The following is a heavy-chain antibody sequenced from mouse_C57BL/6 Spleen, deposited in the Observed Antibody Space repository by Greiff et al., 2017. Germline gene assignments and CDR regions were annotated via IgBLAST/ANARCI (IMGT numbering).Heavy chain of an antibody. V-gene: IGHV1-80*01. D-gene: IGHD2-3*01. Sequence: VKLVESGAELVKPGASVKISCKASGYAFSSYWMNWVKQRPGKGLEWIGQIYPGDGDTNYNGKFKGKATLTADKSSSTAYMQLSSLTSEDSAVYFCARKEVYDGYPWFAYWGQGTLVTVSA. J-gene: IGHJ3*01. CDR2: IYPGDGDT. CDR3: ARKEVYDGYPWFAY. CDR1: GYAFSSYW.